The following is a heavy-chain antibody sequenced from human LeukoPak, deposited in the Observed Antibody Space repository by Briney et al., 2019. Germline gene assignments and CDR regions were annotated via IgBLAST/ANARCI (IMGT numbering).Heavy chain of an antibody. J-gene: IGHJ6*03. V-gene: IGHV4-61*05. D-gene: IGHD6-19*01. CDR1: GGSISGSISSYY. CDR3: ARVIGGRAVAGYYYYYYMDV. Sequence: ASETLSLTCTVSGGSISGSISSYYWNWIRQPPGKGLEWIGYIYYSGSTNYNPSLKSRVTISVDTSKNQFSLKLSSVTAADTAVYYCARVIGGRAVAGYYYYYYMDVWGKGTTVTISS. CDR2: IYYSGST.